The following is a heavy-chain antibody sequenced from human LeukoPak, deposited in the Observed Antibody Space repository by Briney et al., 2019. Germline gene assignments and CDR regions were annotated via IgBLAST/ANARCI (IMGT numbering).Heavy chain of an antibody. D-gene: IGHD5-18*01. J-gene: IGHJ4*02. Sequence: PGGSLRLSCAASGFTFSSYTINWVRQAPGKGLEWVSYISSSSSTIYYADSVKGRFTISRDNAKNSLYLQMNSLRAEDTAVYYCARVATRGYSYGTPFDYWGQGTLVTVSS. V-gene: IGHV3-48*01. CDR3: ARVATRGYSYGTPFDY. CDR2: ISSSSSTI. CDR1: GFTFSSYT.